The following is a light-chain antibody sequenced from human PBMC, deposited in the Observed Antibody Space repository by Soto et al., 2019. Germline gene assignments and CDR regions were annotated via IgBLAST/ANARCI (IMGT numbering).Light chain of an antibody. CDR2: DNN. Sequence: QSVLTQPPSVSAAPGQKVTISCSGSSSNIGNNYVSWYQQLPGTAPKLLIYDNNKRPSGIPDRFSGSKSGTSATLGITGLQTGEEADYYCGTSDSSLSAGVFGGGTQLTVL. J-gene: IGLJ2*01. CDR1: SSNIGNNY. CDR3: GTSDSSLSAGV. V-gene: IGLV1-51*01.